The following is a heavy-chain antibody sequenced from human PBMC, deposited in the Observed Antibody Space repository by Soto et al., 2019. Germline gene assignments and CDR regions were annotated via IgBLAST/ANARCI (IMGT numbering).Heavy chain of an antibody. CDR2: ITPFIGDD. V-gene: IGHV1-45*02. D-gene: IGHD1-26*01. CDR1: GNTFSYRY. J-gene: IGHJ4*02. CDR3: ASGGAGSGPFTWELPDH. Sequence: QMQLVQSGAEGAKTGASGPVSCTALGNTFSYRYLHWVRQAPGQALEWMGWITPFIGDDHDAQKFQDRGTLTRDRSINTAYMRMSSLRSEDTAIYFCASGGAGSGPFTWELPDHWGQGTLVTVSS.